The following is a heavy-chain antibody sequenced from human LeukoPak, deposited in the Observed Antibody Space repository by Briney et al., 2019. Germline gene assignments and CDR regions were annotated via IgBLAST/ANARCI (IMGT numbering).Heavy chain of an antibody. CDR2: IYYSGST. D-gene: IGHD5-18*01. CDR3: ARHEADTAMVLALDY. CDR1: SGSISSYY. V-gene: IGHV4-59*08. J-gene: IGHJ4*02. Sequence: SETLSLTCTVSSGSISSYYWSWIRQPPGKGLEWIGYIYYSGSTNYNPSLKSRVTISVDTSKNQFSLKLSSVTAADTAVYYCARHEADTAMVLALDYWGQGTLVTVSS.